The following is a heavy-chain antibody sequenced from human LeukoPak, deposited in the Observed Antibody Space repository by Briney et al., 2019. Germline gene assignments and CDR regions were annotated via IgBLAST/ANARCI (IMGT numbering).Heavy chain of an antibody. CDR2: IYYSGST. CDR3: ARVDGYNYISFDY. Sequence: SETLSLTCTASGGSISSYYWSWIRQPPGKGLEWIGYIYYSGSTNYNPSLKSRVTISVDTSKNQFSLKLSSVTAADTAVYYCARVDGYNYISFDYWGQGTLVTVSS. CDR1: GGSISSYY. D-gene: IGHD5-24*01. J-gene: IGHJ4*02. V-gene: IGHV4-59*01.